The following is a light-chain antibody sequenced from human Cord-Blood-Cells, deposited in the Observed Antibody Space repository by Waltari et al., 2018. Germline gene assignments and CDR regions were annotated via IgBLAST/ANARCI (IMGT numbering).Light chain of an antibody. CDR3: QKSYSTPQT. J-gene: IGKJ3*01. V-gene: IGKV1-39*01. CDR1: QSISSY. CDR2: AAS. Sequence: DIQMTQSPSSLSAPVADRVTITCRASQSISSYLNCYQQKPGKAPKLLFYAASSWPSGVPSRFSCSGSGADFTLNISSLQPEEFATYVGQKSYSTPQTFGPGTKVDIK.